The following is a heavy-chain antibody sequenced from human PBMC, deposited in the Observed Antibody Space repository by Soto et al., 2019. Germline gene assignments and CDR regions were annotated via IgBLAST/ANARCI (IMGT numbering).Heavy chain of an antibody. Sequence: GESLKISCAASGFTVSSNYMSWVRQAPGKGLEWVSVIYSGGSTYYADSVKGRFTISRDNSKNTLYLQMNSLRAEDTAVYYCARELVIRYYGMDVWGQGTTVTVSS. V-gene: IGHV3-53*01. CDR2: IYSGGST. CDR1: GFTVSSNY. CDR3: ARELVIRYYGMDV. J-gene: IGHJ6*02. D-gene: IGHD3-9*01.